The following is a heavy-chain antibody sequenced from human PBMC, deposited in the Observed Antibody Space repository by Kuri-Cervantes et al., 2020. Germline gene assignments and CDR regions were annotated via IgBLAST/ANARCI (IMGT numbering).Heavy chain of an antibody. CDR2: INGDGSST. J-gene: IGHJ4*02. V-gene: IGHV3-74*01. CDR3: ARDTGWNYVTGLYDY. CDR1: GFTFSNYA. Sequence: GEALKISFAAPGFTFSNYAMHWVRQAPGTGLVWVSRINGDGSSTNYADSVKGRFTISRDNAKNTLYLQMNSLRAEDTAVYYCARDTGWNYVTGLYDYWGQGTLVTVSS. D-gene: IGHD1-7*01.